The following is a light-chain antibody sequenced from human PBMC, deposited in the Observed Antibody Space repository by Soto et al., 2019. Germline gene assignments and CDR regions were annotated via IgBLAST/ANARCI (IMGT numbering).Light chain of an antibody. J-gene: IGKJ4*01. CDR2: AAS. V-gene: IGKV3-15*01. CDR3: QQYNNWPALT. CDR1: QSVSSN. Sequence: DIVMTQSPATLSVSPGERATLSCRASQSVSSNLAWYQQKPGRAPRLLIYAASTRATGIPARFSGSGSGTECTLTISRLQSEDFAVYSCQQYNNWPALTFGGGTKVEIK.